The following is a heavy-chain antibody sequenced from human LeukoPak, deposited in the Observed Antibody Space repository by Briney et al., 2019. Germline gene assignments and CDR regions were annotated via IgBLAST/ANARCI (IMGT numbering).Heavy chain of an antibody. J-gene: IGHJ6*02. CDR3: ARDVGYCSGGSCDDGMDV. CDR1: GFTFSSYA. Sequence: PGGSLRLSCAASGFTFSSYAMHWVRQAPGKGLEWVAGMSNDGTNKYYADSVKGRFTISRDNSKNTLHLQMNSLRAEDTAVYYCARDVGYCSGGSCDDGMDVWGQGTTVTVSS. CDR2: MSNDGTNK. D-gene: IGHD2-15*01. V-gene: IGHV3-30-3*01.